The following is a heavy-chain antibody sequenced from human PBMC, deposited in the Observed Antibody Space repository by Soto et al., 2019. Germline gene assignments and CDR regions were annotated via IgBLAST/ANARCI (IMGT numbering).Heavy chain of an antibody. CDR3: ARDDKEDSSTWYYYYYGMDV. D-gene: IGHD6-13*01. CDR1: GFTFSSYE. Sequence: EVQLVESGGGLVQPGGSLRLSCAASGFTFSSYEMNWVRQAPGKGLEWVSYISSSGSTIYYADSVKGRFTISRDNAKNSLYLQMNSLRAEDTAVYYCARDDKEDSSTWYYYYYGMDVWGQGTTVTVSS. V-gene: IGHV3-48*03. J-gene: IGHJ6*02. CDR2: ISSSGSTI.